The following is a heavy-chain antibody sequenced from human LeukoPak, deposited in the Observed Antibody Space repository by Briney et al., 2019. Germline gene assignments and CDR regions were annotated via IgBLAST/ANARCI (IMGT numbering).Heavy chain of an antibody. J-gene: IGHJ3*02. Sequence: ASVKVSCKASGYTFTGYYMHWLRQAPGQGLEWMGWINPNSGGTNYAQKFQGRVTMTRDTSISTAYMELSRLRSDDTAVYYCAIVTLGGYSFVSADIFDIWGQGTMVTVSS. CDR1: GYTFTGYY. CDR2: INPNSGGT. D-gene: IGHD5-18*01. CDR3: AIVTLGGYSFVSADIFDI. V-gene: IGHV1-2*02.